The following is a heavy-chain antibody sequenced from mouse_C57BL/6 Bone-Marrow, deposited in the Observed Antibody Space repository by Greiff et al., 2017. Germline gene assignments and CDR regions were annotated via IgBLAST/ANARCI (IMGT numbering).Heavy chain of an antibody. CDR1: GYTFTDYY. Sequence: VQLQQSGPELVKPGASVKISCKASGYTFTDYYMNWVKQSHGKSLEWIGDINPNNGGTSYNQKFKGKATLTVDKSSSTAYMEHRSLTSEDSAVYYCARRTDWYFDVWGTGTTVTVSS. V-gene: IGHV1-26*01. J-gene: IGHJ1*03. CDR3: ARRTDWYFDV. CDR2: INPNNGGT.